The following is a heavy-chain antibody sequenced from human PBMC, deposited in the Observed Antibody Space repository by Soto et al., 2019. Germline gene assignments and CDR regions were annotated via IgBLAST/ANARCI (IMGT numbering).Heavy chain of an antibody. V-gene: IGHV4-39*01. CDR1: GESISSSSYY. Sequence: SETLSLTCIVSGESISSSSYYWGWIRQPPGKGLEWIGSIYYSGRTYYNPSFKSRVTISIDTSKNQFSLKLSSVTATDTAVYYCARQRTAVVTQAYFDHWGQGALVTVSS. J-gene: IGHJ4*02. CDR3: ARQRTAVVTQAYFDH. CDR2: IYYSGRT. D-gene: IGHD2-21*02.